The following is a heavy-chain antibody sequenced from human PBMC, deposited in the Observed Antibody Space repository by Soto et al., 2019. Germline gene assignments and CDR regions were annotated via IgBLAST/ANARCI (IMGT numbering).Heavy chain of an antibody. Sequence: GGSLRLSCAASGFTFSSYAMHWVRQAPGKGLEWVAVISYDGSNKYYADSVKGRFTISRDNSKNTLYLQMNSLRAEDTAVYYGARNRYDYVWGSYRPSGGEFDYWGQGTLVTVSS. V-gene: IGHV3-30-3*01. D-gene: IGHD3-16*02. CDR2: ISYDGSNK. J-gene: IGHJ4*02. CDR3: ARNRYDYVWGSYRPSGGEFDY. CDR1: GFTFSSYA.